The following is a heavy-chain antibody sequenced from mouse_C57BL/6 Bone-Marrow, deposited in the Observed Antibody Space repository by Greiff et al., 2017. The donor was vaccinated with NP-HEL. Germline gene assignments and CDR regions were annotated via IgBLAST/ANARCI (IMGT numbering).Heavy chain of an antibody. CDR2: IYPRSGNT. CDR1: GYTFTSYG. D-gene: IGHD2-5*01. Sequence: VQLQQSGAELARPGASVKLSCKASGYTFTSYGISWVKQRTGQGLEWIGEIYPRSGNTYYNEKFKGKATLTADKSSSTAYMELRSPTSEDSAVYFCARAYSNYGAWFAYWGQGTLVTVSA. CDR3: ARAYSNYGAWFAY. J-gene: IGHJ3*01. V-gene: IGHV1-81*01.